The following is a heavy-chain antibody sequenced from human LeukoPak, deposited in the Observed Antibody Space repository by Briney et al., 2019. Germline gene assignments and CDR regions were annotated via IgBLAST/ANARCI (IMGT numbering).Heavy chain of an antibody. CDR2: ISSDGSDI. CDR3: ARTTDGYNEF. V-gene: IGHV3-74*01. CDR1: GFTFSSSW. D-gene: IGHD5-24*01. J-gene: IGHJ4*02. Sequence: GGSLRLSCVVSGFTFSSSWMHWVRQALGRGLVYVSRISSDGSDIFYADSVKGRFTISRDNSKNMLYLQMNSLRAEDTAVYYCARTTDGYNEFWGQGTLVTVSS.